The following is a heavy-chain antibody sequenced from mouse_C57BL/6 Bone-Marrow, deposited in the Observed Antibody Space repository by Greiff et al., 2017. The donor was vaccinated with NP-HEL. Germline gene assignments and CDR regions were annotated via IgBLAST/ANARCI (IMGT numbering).Heavy chain of an antibody. CDR3: ARSETGLFDY. Sequence: VQLKQSGPELVKPGASVKISCKASGYSFTGYYMNWVKQSPEKSLEWIGEINPSTGGTTYNQKFKAKATLTVDKSSSTAYMQLKSLTSEDSAVYYCARSETGLFDYWGQGTTLTVSS. J-gene: IGHJ2*01. V-gene: IGHV1-42*01. CDR1: GYSFTGYY. CDR2: INPSTGGT. D-gene: IGHD4-1*01.